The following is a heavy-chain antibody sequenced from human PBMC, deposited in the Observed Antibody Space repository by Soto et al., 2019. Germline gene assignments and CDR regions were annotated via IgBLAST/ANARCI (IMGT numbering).Heavy chain of an antibody. Sequence: SETLSLTCTVSGGSISSSSYYWGWIRQPPGKGLEWIGSIYYSGSTYYNPSLKSRVTISVDTSKNQFSLKLSSVTAADTAVYYCARHHGVLVAAIRRAHGIFDYWGQGSLVTGSS. J-gene: IGHJ4*02. D-gene: IGHD2-15*01. CDR1: GGSISSSSYY. V-gene: IGHV4-39*01. CDR3: ARHHGVLVAAIRRAHGIFDY. CDR2: IYYSGST.